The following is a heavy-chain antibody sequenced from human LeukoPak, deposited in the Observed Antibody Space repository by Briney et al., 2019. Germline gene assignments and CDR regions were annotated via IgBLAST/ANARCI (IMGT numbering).Heavy chain of an antibody. CDR2: INHSGST. J-gene: IGHJ5*02. CDR1: GGSFSGYY. Sequence: SETLSLTCAVYGGSFSGYYWSWIRQPPGKGLEWIGEINHSGSTNYNPSFKSRVTISVDTSKNQFSLKLSSVTAADTAVYYCARGMAAARFSWFDPWGQGTLVTVSS. D-gene: IGHD6-13*01. CDR3: ARGMAAARFSWFDP. V-gene: IGHV4-34*01.